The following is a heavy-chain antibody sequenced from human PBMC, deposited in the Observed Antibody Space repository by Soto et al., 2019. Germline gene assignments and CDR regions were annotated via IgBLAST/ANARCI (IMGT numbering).Heavy chain of an antibody. Sequence: SPTLSLPCAISGDSVSSNSAAWNWIRQSPSRGLEWLGRTSYRSKWYNDYAVSVKSRITINPDTSKNQFSLQLNSVTPEDTAVYYCARGTDLGYCSSTSCYPNWFDPWGQGTLVTVSS. CDR1: GDSVSSNSAA. D-gene: IGHD2-2*01. CDR2: TSYRSKWYN. V-gene: IGHV6-1*01. J-gene: IGHJ5*02. CDR3: ARGTDLGYCSSTSCYPNWFDP.